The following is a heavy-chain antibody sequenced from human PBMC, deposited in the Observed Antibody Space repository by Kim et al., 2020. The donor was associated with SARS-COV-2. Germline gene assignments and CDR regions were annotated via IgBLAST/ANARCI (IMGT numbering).Heavy chain of an antibody. Sequence: GGSLRLSCAASGFTFSNYAMNWVRQAPGKGLEWVSTIGGSDGRTYYADSVKGRFTISRDNSKNTLSLQMNSLRAEDTAIYYCAKSDGGGDCRLVNYWGQGTLVSVSS. D-gene: IGHD2-21*02. CDR2: IGGSDGRT. CDR3: AKSDGGGDCRLVNY. J-gene: IGHJ4*02. V-gene: IGHV3-23*01. CDR1: GFTFSNYA.